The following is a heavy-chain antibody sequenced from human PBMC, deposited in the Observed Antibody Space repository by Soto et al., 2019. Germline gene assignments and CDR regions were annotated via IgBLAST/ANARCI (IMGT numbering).Heavy chain of an antibody. Sequence: QVQLVQSGAEVKKPGSSVKVSCKASGGTFSSYAISWVRQAPGQGLEWMGGIIPIFGTANYAQKFQGRVTITADESTSTAYMELSSLRSEDTAVYYCARPQGTMVRGARPYYYYYGMDVWGQGTTVTVSS. CDR2: IIPIFGTA. J-gene: IGHJ6*02. CDR3: ARPQGTMVRGARPYYYYYGMDV. CDR1: GGTFSSYA. D-gene: IGHD3-10*01. V-gene: IGHV1-69*01.